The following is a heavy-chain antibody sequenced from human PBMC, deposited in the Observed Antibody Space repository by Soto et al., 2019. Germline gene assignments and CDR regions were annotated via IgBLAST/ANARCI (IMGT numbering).Heavy chain of an antibody. CDR2: IYWDDDK. Sequence: QITLKESGPTLVKPTQTLTLTCTFSGFSLSTTGVGVGWIRQPPGKALEWLALIYWDDDKRYNPSLKSRLTITKDTSKNQVGLTMTHMDPVDTATYYCVQSRCGGDCLQSYSSRSYYGLDVWGQGTTVTVSS. V-gene: IGHV2-5*02. CDR3: VQSRCGGDCLQSYSSRSYYGLDV. D-gene: IGHD2-21*01. CDR1: GFSLSTTGVG. J-gene: IGHJ6*02.